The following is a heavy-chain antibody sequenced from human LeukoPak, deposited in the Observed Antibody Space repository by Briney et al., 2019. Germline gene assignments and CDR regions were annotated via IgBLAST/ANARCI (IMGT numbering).Heavy chain of an antibody. V-gene: IGHV4-30-4*01. CDR1: GGSISSGDYY. CDR3: VRSYYDILTGPGGFDI. D-gene: IGHD3-9*01. CDR2: IYYSGST. J-gene: IGHJ3*02. Sequence: SQTLSLTCTVSGGSISSGDYYWSWIRQPPGKGLEWIGYIYYSGSTYYNPSLKSRVTISVDTSKNQFSLKLSSVTAADTAVYYCVRSYYDILTGPGGFDIWGQGTMVTVSS.